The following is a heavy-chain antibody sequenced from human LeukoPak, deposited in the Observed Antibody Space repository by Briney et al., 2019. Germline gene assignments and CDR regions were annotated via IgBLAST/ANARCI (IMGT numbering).Heavy chain of an antibody. CDR3: AKRGHYSINWYHYFDY. J-gene: IGHJ4*02. CDR2: IASNGGSE. D-gene: IGHD6-13*01. CDR1: GFTFTTYG. V-gene: IGHV3-30*18. Sequence: GGSLRLSCAASGFTFTTYGLHWVRQAPGQGLEWVAAIASNGGSEYYADSVKGRFTISRDNSKNTLFLQMNSLRPDDTAVYYCAKRGHYSINWYHYFDYWGQGTLVTVSS.